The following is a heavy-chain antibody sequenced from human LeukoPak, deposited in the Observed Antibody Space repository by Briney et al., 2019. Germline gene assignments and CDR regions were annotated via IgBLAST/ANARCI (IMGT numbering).Heavy chain of an antibody. Sequence: SVKVSCKASGGTFSSYAISWVRQAPGQGLEWMGRIIPIFGTANYAQKFQGRVTITPDESTSTAYMELSSLRSEDTAVYYCAGNYYGSGSYYPTYYYYYYYYMDVWGKGTTVTVSS. CDR3: AGNYYGSGSYYPTYYYYYYYYMDV. CDR1: GGTFSSYA. J-gene: IGHJ6*03. V-gene: IGHV1-69*15. D-gene: IGHD3-10*01. CDR2: IIPIFGTA.